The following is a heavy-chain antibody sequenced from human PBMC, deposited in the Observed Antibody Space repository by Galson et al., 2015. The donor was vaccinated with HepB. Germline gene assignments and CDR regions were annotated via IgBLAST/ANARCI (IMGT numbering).Heavy chain of an antibody. D-gene: IGHD4-11*01. CDR1: GFSFSTSG. J-gene: IGHJ4*02. CDR3: ASHTVTPDY. Sequence: SLRLSCAASGFSFSTSGMHWVRQAPGKGLEWVAVISYDGRNKYYADSVKGRFTLSRDNSKNTLYLQMNSLRAEDTAVYYCASHTVTPDYWGQGTLVTVSS. V-gene: IGHV3-30*03. CDR2: ISYDGRNK.